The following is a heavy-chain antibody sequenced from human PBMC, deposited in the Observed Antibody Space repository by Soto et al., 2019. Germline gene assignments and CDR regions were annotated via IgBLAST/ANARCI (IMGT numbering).Heavy chain of an antibody. J-gene: IGHJ3*02. Sequence: QVQLVESGGGVVQPGRSLRLSCAASGFTFSSYGMHWVRQAPGKGLEWVAVISYDGSNKYYADSVKGRFTISRDNSKNTLYQKMNSLRAEDTTVYYCAKDEGDIVVVVAATPGAFDIWGQGTMVTVSS. V-gene: IGHV3-30*18. CDR1: GFTFSSYG. CDR3: AKDEGDIVVVVAATPGAFDI. D-gene: IGHD2-15*01. CDR2: ISYDGSNK.